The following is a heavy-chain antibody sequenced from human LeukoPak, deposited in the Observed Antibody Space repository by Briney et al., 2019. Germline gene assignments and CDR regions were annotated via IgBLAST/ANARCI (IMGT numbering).Heavy chain of an antibody. Sequence: PSETLSLTCTVSGGSVSSYYWSWIRQPAGKGLEWIGRIYTSGSTNYNPSLKSRVTMSVDTSKNQFSLKLSSVTAADTAVYYCARDPGYSSGLRWFDPWGQGTLVTVSS. CDR1: GGSVSSYY. J-gene: IGHJ5*02. D-gene: IGHD6-19*01. CDR3: ARDPGYSSGLRWFDP. CDR2: IYTSGST. V-gene: IGHV4-4*07.